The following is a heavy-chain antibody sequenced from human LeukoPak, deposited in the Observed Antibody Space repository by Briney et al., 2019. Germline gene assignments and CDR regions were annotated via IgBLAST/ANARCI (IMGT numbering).Heavy chain of an antibody. Sequence: ASVKVSCKASGYRFSDYYMHWVRQAPGQGLEWMGRINSNSARTGFAEKFRGRVTMTRDTSISTAYMELSRLTSDDTAVYYCARAGGTYYYESSGYYYQNWFDSWGQGTLVTDSS. CDR3: ARAGGTYYYESSGYYYQNWFDS. D-gene: IGHD3-22*01. CDR2: INSNSART. V-gene: IGHV1-2*06. CDR1: GYRFSDYY. J-gene: IGHJ5*01.